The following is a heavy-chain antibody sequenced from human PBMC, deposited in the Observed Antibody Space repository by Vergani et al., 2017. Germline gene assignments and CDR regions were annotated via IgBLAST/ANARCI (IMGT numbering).Heavy chain of an antibody. D-gene: IGHD3-3*01. CDR1: GFTFSNAW. Sequence: EVQLVESGGGLVKPGGSLRLSCAASGFTFSNAWMSWVRQAPGKGLEWVGRIKSKTDGGTTDYAAPVKGRFTISRDDSKNTLYLQMNSLKTEDTAVYYCTTGPEGFFGVVVGSFDYWGQGTLVTVSS. V-gene: IGHV3-15*01. CDR2: IKSKTDGGTT. CDR3: TTGPEGFFGVVVGSFDY. J-gene: IGHJ4*02.